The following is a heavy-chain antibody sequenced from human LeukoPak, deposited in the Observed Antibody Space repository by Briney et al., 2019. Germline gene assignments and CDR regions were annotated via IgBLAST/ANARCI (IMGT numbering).Heavy chain of an antibody. D-gene: IGHD6-13*01. V-gene: IGHV4-4*07. J-gene: IGHJ3*02. CDR1: GGSISNYY. Sequence: PSETLSLTCTVSGGSISNYYWSWIRQPAGKGLEWIGRIYTSGGTNYNPSLKSRVTMSVDTSKNQFSLNLSSVTAADTAVYYCARGGISAAGTTWRAFDIWGQGTMVTVSS. CDR2: IYTSGGT. CDR3: ARGGISAAGTTWRAFDI.